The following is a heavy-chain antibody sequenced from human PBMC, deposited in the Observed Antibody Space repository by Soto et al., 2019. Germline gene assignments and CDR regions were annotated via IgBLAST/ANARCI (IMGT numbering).Heavy chain of an antibody. V-gene: IGHV1-69*12. CDR3: ARARVTRGHSYYYYAMDA. Sequence: QVQLVQSGAEVKKPGSSVKVSCKVSAGTFRSYALTWVRQAPGQGLEWMGGIIPMFGTPNYAQKFQDRVTITADESTSIAYMELSSLRSEDTAVFYCARARVTRGHSYYYYAMDAWGQGTTVTVSS. J-gene: IGHJ6*02. CDR2: IIPMFGTP. CDR1: AGTFRSYA.